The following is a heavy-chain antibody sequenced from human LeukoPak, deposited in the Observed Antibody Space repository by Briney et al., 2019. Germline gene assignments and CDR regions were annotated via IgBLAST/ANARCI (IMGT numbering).Heavy chain of an antibody. CDR3: ARGPPPDFDY. Sequence: SETLSLTCTVSGYSISSGYYWSWIRQPAGKGLEWIGRIHPSGGTNYNPSLKSRVTLPVDTSKNQFPLKLSSVTAADTAVYYCARGPPPDFDYWGRGTLVTVSS. J-gene: IGHJ4*02. CDR1: GYSISSGYY. CDR2: IHPSGGT. V-gene: IGHV4-4*07.